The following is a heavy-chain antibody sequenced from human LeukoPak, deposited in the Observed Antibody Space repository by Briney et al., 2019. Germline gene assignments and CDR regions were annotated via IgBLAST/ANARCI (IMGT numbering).Heavy chain of an antibody. CDR2: IYYSGST. V-gene: IGHV4-59*01. CDR1: GGSIGSYY. D-gene: IGHD6-19*01. J-gene: IGHJ5*02. CDR3: ARHGYSSGSLAWFDP. Sequence: SETLSLTCTVSGGSIGSYYWSWIRQPPGKGLEWIGYIYYSGSTNYNPSLKGRVTISVDTSKNQFSLKLSSVTAADTAVYYCARHGYSSGSLAWFDPWGQGTQVTVSS.